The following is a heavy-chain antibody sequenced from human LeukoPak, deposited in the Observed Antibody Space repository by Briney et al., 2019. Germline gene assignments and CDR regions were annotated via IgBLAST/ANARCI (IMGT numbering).Heavy chain of an antibody. CDR1: GGSISSSSYY. Sequence: SETLSLTCTVSGGSISSSSYYWGWIRQPPGKGLEWIGSIYYSGSTYYNPSLKSRVTISVDTSKNQFSLKLSSVTAADTAVYYCARVGAAAGYGMDVWGQGTTVTVSS. V-gene: IGHV4-39*01. D-gene: IGHD6-13*01. CDR2: IYYSGST. J-gene: IGHJ6*02. CDR3: ARVGAAAGYGMDV.